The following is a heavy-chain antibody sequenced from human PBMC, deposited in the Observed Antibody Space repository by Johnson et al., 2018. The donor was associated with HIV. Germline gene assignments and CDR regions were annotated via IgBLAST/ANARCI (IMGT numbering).Heavy chain of an antibody. CDR3: AKDQYCGGDCYPDAFDI. CDR1: GFTFSSYG. Sequence: QVLLVESGGGVVQPGGSLRLSCAASGFTFSSYGMHWVRQAPGKGLEWVAFIRYDGSNKYYADSVKGRFTISRDNSKNTLYLQMNSLRAEDTAVYYCAKDQYCGGDCYPDAFDIWGQGTMVTVSS. CDR2: IRYDGSNK. V-gene: IGHV3-30*02. J-gene: IGHJ3*02. D-gene: IGHD2-21*02.